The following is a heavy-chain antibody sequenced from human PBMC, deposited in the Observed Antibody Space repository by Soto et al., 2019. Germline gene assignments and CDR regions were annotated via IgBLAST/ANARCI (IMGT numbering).Heavy chain of an antibody. D-gene: IGHD1-20*01. CDR3: ERVATAMTYNL. J-gene: IGHJ4*02. V-gene: IGHV3-30*04. CDR1: GFSLSTNT. Sequence: PGGSLRLSSAASGFSLSTNTMHWVRQVPGKGLEWVASISNDGRRKYYADFVKGRFTISRDNANNILYLEMKSLRAEDTSLYYCERVATAMTYNLWGQGIQVTVSS. CDR2: ISNDGRRK.